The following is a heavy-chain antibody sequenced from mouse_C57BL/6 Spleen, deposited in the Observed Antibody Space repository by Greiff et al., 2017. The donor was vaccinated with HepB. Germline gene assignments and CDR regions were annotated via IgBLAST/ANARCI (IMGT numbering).Heavy chain of an antibody. CDR2: IYPSDSET. Sequence: VKLQQPGAELVRPGSSVKLSCKASGYTFTSYWMDWVKQRPGQGLEWIGNIYPSDSETHYNQKFKDKATLTVDKSSSTAYMQLSSLTSEDSAVYYCARHYYGSPFDYWGQGTTLTVSS. CDR1: GYTFTSYW. D-gene: IGHD1-1*01. J-gene: IGHJ2*01. V-gene: IGHV1-61*01. CDR3: ARHYYGSPFDY.